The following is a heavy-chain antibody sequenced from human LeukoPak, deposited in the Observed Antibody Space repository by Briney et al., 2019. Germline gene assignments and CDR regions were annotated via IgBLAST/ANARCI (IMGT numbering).Heavy chain of an antibody. CDR2: IYGVDGT. CDR3: ASGLVY. J-gene: IGHJ4*02. D-gene: IGHD2-8*02. V-gene: IGHV3-53*01. CDR1: GVTVSSHY. Sequence: GGSLRLSCAASGVTVSSHYMNWVRRAPGKGLEWVSVIYGVDGTSYADSVKGRFTISRDNSKNTVYLQMNSLRAEDTAVYYCASGLVYWGQGTLVTVSS.